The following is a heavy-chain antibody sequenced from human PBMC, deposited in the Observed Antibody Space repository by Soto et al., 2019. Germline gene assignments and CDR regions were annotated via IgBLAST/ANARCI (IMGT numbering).Heavy chain of an antibody. D-gene: IGHD5-12*01. Sequence: GGSLRLSWSASGFTFSGSAMHWVRQASGKGLEWVGRIRNKANNYATAYAAWVKGRSTISRDDSKNTAYLQMNSLKTEDSAVYYCTASAYDTFLDYWGQGSLVTVSS. V-gene: IGHV3-73*01. J-gene: IGHJ4*02. CDR1: GFTFSGSA. CDR3: TASAYDTFLDY. CDR2: IRNKANNYAT.